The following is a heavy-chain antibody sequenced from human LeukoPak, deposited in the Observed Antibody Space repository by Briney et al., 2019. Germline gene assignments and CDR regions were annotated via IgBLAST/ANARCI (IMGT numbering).Heavy chain of an antibody. V-gene: IGHV1-46*01. J-gene: IGHJ5*02. CDR1: GYTFTSYG. CDR2: INPSGGST. Sequence: WASVKVSCKASGYTFTSYGISWVRQAPGQGLEWMGIINPSGGSTSYAQKFQGRVTMTRDTSTSTVYMELSSLRSEDTAVYYCARGGAIRYCSSTSCSNWFDPWGQGTLVTVSS. D-gene: IGHD2-2*01. CDR3: ARGGAIRYCSSTSCSNWFDP.